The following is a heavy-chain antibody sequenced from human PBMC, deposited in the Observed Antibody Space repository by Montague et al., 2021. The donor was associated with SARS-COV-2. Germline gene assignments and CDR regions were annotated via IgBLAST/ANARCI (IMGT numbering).Heavy chain of an antibody. Sequence: SETLSLTCAVYGGSFSGYYWSWIRQPPGKGLEYTGYTYYSGVANYNPSLRSRVTISLDTSKNQFSLNLRSVTAADTAVYYCARSVVGGTYRHTRWFDPWGQGTLVTVFS. J-gene: IGHJ5*02. CDR1: GGSFSGYY. D-gene: IGHD3-16*02. CDR2: TYYSGVA. CDR3: ARSVVGGTYRHTRWFDP. V-gene: IGHV4-34*11.